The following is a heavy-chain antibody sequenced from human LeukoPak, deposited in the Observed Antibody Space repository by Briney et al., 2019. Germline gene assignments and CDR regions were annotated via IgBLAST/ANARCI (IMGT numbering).Heavy chain of an antibody. CDR3: ARDRWEEGYSYGYFDY. D-gene: IGHD5-18*01. V-gene: IGHV4-59*01. CDR1: SGSISGYY. CDR2: IYYSGST. J-gene: IGHJ4*02. Sequence: PSGTLSLSCTVSSGSISGYYWSWIRQPPGKGLEWIGYIYYSGSTNYNPSLKSRVTISVDTSKNQFSLKLSSVTAADTAVYYCARDRWEEGYSYGYFDYWGQGTLVTVSS.